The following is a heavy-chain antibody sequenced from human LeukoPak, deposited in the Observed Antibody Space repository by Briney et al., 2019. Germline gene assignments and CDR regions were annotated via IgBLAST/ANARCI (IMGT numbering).Heavy chain of an antibody. CDR2: ISPSGTDI. Sequence: GSLRLSCAVSGFTFSDTYMTWIRQAPGKGLGSLSYISPSGTDISYADSVKGRFTISRDNAKNSLYLQMNSLRVEDTAVYYCTRDPRNLDYWGQGTLVAVSS. CDR1: GFTFSDTY. CDR3: TRDPRNLDY. D-gene: IGHD1-14*01. V-gene: IGHV3-11*01. J-gene: IGHJ4*02.